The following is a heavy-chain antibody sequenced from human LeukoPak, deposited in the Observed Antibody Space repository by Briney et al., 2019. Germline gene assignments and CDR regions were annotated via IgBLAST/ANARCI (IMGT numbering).Heavy chain of an antibody. CDR3: ARYFGYCSSTSCYGLDAFDI. CDR1: GGTFSSYA. CDR2: ISAYNGNT. Sequence: ASVKVSCKASGGTFSSYAISWVRQAPGQGLEWMGWISAYNGNTNYAQKLQGRVTMTTDTSTSTAYMELRSLRSDDTAVYYCARYFGYCSSTSCYGLDAFDIWGQGTMVTVSS. J-gene: IGHJ3*02. D-gene: IGHD2-2*03. V-gene: IGHV1-18*01.